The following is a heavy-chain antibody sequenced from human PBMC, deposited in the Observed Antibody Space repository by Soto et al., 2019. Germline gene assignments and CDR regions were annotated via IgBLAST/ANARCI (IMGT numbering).Heavy chain of an antibody. V-gene: IGHV3-30*18. CDR3: AKDLGHRIMITFGGVIVIPGLDY. CDR1: GFTFSSYG. CDR2: ISYDGSNK. Sequence: PGGSLRLFCAASGFTFSSYGMHWVRQAPGKGLEWVAVISYDGSNKYYADSVKGRFTISRDNSKNTLYLQMNSLRAEDTAVYYCAKDLGHRIMITFGGVIVIPGLDYWGQGTLVTVSS. D-gene: IGHD3-16*02. J-gene: IGHJ4*02.